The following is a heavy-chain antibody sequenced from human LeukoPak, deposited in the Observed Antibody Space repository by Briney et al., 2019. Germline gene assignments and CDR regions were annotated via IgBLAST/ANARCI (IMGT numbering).Heavy chain of an antibody. CDR3: ASSVRSSGWQY. D-gene: IGHD6-19*01. V-gene: IGHV3-30-3*01. CDR2: ISYDGSNK. Sequence: PGGSLRLSCAASGFTFSSYAMHWVRQAPGKGLEWVAVISYDGSNKYYADSVKGRFTISRDNSKNTRYLQMNSLRAEDTAVYYCASSVRSSGWQYWGQGTLVTVSS. J-gene: IGHJ4*02. CDR1: GFTFSSYA.